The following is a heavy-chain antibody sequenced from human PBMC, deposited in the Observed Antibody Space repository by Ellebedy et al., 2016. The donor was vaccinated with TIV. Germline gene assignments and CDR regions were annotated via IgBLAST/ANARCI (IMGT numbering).Heavy chain of an antibody. D-gene: IGHD1-26*01. J-gene: IGHJ4*02. CDR1: GGSISSYY. Sequence: SETLSLTXTVSGGSISSYYWSWIRQPPEKGLEWIGYIYYSGSTNYNPSLKSRVTISVDTSKNQFSLKLSSVTAADTAVYYCARMSGNSGSYDFDYWGQGTLVTVSS. CDR3: ARMSGNSGSYDFDY. V-gene: IGHV4-59*01. CDR2: IYYSGST.